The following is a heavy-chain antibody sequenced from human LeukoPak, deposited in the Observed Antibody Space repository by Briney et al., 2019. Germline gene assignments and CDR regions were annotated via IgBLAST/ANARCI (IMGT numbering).Heavy chain of an antibody. Sequence: GASVKVSCKASGYNFNAYYMHWVRQPPGQGLEWMGWINPNSGGTNYAQKLQGRVTLTRDTSINTVYMEVNGLTSDDTVVYYCARGEWLVLGDHWGQGTPVTVSS. V-gene: IGHV1-2*02. CDR3: ARGEWLVLGDH. CDR1: GYNFNAYY. CDR2: INPNSGGT. J-gene: IGHJ4*02. D-gene: IGHD3-3*01.